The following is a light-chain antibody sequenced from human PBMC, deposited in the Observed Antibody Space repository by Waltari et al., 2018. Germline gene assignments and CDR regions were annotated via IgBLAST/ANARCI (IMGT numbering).Light chain of an antibody. J-gene: IGKJ2*03. CDR1: QSLLHSNGNTY. CDR3: MQALQTPYS. V-gene: IGKV2-29*02. Sequence: DIVMTQTPLSLPVTHGEPASISCRSSQSLLHSNGNTYLYWYLQKPGQPPRLLIYRVSNRFSGVPDRFSGSGSGTDFTLKISRVEAEDVGVYYCMQALQTPYSFGQGTKVEIK. CDR2: RVS.